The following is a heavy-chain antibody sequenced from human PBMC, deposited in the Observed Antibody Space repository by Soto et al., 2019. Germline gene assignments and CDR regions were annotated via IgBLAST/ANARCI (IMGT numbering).Heavy chain of an antibody. CDR3: ARDYYKYYDSSGYYRSPAY. D-gene: IGHD3-22*01. Sequence: GGSLRLSCAASGFTFSSYAMHWVRQAPGKGLDWLSLISYDGSDKYYAVSLKGRFTISRVISRNTLFLQMNSLRAEDTAVYYCARDYYKYYDSSGYYRSPAYWGQGTLVTVSS. CDR1: GFTFSSYA. CDR2: ISYDGSDK. V-gene: IGHV3-30-3*01. J-gene: IGHJ4*02.